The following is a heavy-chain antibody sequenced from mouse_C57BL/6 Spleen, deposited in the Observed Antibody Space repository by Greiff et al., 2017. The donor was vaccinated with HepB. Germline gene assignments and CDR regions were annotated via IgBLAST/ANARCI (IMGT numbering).Heavy chain of an antibody. V-gene: IGHV1-69*01. J-gene: IGHJ1*03. CDR2: IDPSDSYT. D-gene: IGHD2-1*01. Sequence: QVQLQQPGAELVMPGASVKLSCKASGYTFTSYWMHWVKQRPGQGLEWIGEIDPSDSYTNYNQKFKGKSTLTVDKSSSTAYMQLSSLTSEDSAVYYCASLYYGNTVGYFDGWGTGTTVTVAS. CDR1: GYTFTSYW. CDR3: ASLYYGNTVGYFDG.